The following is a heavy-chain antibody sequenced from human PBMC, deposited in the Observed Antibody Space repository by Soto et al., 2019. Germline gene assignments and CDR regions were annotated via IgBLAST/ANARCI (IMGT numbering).Heavy chain of an antibody. CDR3: ARPRSGYLFDY. Sequence: PRESLRLSCAASGFTFSSYAMHWVRQAPGKGLEWVAVISYDGSNKYYADSVKGRFTISRDNSKNTLYLQMNSLRAEDTAVYYCARPRSGYLFDYWGQGTLVTVS. D-gene: IGHD3-22*01. CDR1: GFTFSSYA. CDR2: ISYDGSNK. J-gene: IGHJ4*02. V-gene: IGHV3-30-3*01.